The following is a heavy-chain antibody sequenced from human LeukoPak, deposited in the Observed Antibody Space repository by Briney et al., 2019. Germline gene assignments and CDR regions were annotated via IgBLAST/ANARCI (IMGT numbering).Heavy chain of an antibody. V-gene: IGHV4-39*01. CDR2: IYYTGGT. Sequence: SETLSLTCSVSGGSITSSSYYWGWIRQSPEKGLEWIGSIYYTGGTHYSPSLKSRVTMSVDTSKNQFSLMLSSVTAADTAVYYCARHGGTRVTLVQVYYFDFWGQGTLVTVSS. CDR1: GGSITSSSYY. J-gene: IGHJ4*02. D-gene: IGHD4-11*01. CDR3: ARHGGTRVTLVQVYYFDF.